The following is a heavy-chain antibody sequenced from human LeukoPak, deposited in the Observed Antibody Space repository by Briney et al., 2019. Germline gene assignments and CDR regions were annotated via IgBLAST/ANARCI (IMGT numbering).Heavy chain of an antibody. D-gene: IGHD6-13*01. CDR3: AKVYTTSGTGDFFYY. CDR2: ITARGAST. V-gene: IGHV3-23*01. J-gene: IGHJ4*02. CDR1: GFTFSSYG. Sequence: GGSLPLSCAASGFTFSSYGMRWVRQAPGKGLEWVSTITARGASTYYADSVKGRFTISRDNSKNTLNLQMNSLRAEDPAIYFCAKVYTTSGTGDFFYYWGQGSLVTVSS.